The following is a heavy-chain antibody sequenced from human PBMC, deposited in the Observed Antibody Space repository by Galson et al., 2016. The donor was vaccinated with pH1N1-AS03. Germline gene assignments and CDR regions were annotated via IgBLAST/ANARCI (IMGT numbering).Heavy chain of an antibody. J-gene: IGHJ6*02. CDR1: GFTLSSYS. Sequence: SLRLSCAASGFTLSSYSMNWVRQAPGKGLEWVSYISSSRRTIYYADSVKGRFTISTDNAKNSLYLQMSSLRAEDTAVYYCARDALGGEYGMDVWGQGTTVTVSS. CDR2: ISSSRRTI. CDR3: ARDALGGEYGMDV. D-gene: IGHD3-16*01. V-gene: IGHV3-48*01.